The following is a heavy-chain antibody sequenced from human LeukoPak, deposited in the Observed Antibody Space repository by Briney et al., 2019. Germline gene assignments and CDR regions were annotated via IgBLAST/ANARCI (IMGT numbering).Heavy chain of an antibody. CDR2: ISSSGSTI. V-gene: IGHV3-11*01. Sequence: PGGSLRLSCAASGFTFSDYYMSWIRQAPGEGMEWVSYISSSGSTIYYADSVKGRFTISRDNSKNTLYLQMNSLRAEDTAVYYCAKDSSAYCSSTSCNYGFDYWGQGTLVTVSS. CDR3: AKDSSAYCSSTSCNYGFDY. CDR1: GFTFSDYY. J-gene: IGHJ4*02. D-gene: IGHD2-2*01.